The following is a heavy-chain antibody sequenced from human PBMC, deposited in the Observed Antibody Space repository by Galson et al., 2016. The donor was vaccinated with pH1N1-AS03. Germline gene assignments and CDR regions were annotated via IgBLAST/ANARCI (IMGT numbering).Heavy chain of an antibody. D-gene: IGHD3-22*01. CDR3: ARYFYDSSGYFKAPFDY. CDR2: INWLGGST. Sequence: SLRLSCAASGFSFEDYGMSWVRQAPGKGLEWVSGINWLGGSTGYADSVKGRFTISRDNAKKSLYLQMKSLRVEDTAFYYCARYFYDSSGYFKAPFDYWGQGALVTVSS. V-gene: IGHV3-20*04. J-gene: IGHJ4*02. CDR1: GFSFEDYG.